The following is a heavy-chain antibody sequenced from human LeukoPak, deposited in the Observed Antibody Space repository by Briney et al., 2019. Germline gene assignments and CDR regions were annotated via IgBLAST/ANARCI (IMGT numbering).Heavy chain of an antibody. J-gene: IGHJ3*02. D-gene: IGHD2-15*01. CDR3: ATVGGGDFLDAFDI. CDR1: GYTLTELS. Sequence: ASVKVSCKVSGYTLTELSMHWVRQAPGKGLEWVGGFDPEDGETIYAQKFQGRVTMTEDTSTDTAYMELSSLRSEDTAVYYCATVGGGDFLDAFDIWGQGTMVTVSS. V-gene: IGHV1-24*01. CDR2: FDPEDGET.